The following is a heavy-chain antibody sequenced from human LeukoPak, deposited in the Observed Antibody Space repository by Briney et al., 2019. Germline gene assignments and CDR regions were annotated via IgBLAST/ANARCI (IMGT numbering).Heavy chain of an antibody. Sequence: SETLSLTCTVSDYSINSGYYWGWIRQPPGKGLEWIGSIYHSGNTYYNPSLKSRVTISVDTSKDQFSLKLTSLTAADTAVYYCALARGATPYNWFDPWGQGTLVTVSS. CDR2: IYHSGNT. CDR1: DYSINSGYY. J-gene: IGHJ5*02. V-gene: IGHV4-38-2*02. D-gene: IGHD1-26*01. CDR3: ALARGATPYNWFDP.